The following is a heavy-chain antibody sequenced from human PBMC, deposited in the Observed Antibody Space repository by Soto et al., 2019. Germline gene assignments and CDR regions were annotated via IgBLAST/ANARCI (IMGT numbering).Heavy chain of an antibody. CDR2: ITWNSDRV. CDR3: GKGLSIAAIDY. CDR1: GFTFDDYA. Sequence: DVQLVESGGGLVQPGRSLRLSCTASGFTFDDYALHWVRQAPGKGLEWVSGITWNSDRVDYADSVKGRLTISRENARNSLYLQMNSLRAEDTALYFCGKGLSIAAIDYWGQGTLVPVSS. D-gene: IGHD6-13*01. V-gene: IGHV3-9*01. J-gene: IGHJ4*02.